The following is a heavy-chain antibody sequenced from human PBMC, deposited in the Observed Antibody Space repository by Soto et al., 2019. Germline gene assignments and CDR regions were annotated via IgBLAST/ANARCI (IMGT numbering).Heavy chain of an antibody. J-gene: IGHJ6*02. Sequence: SVKVSCKASGGTFSSYAISWVRQAPGQGLEWMGGIIPIFGTANYAQKFQGRVTITADESTSTAYMELSSLRSEDTAVYYCACPGYSYGFDYYGMDVWGQGTTVTVSS. CDR3: ACPGYSYGFDYYGMDV. CDR1: GGTFSSYA. V-gene: IGHV1-69*13. D-gene: IGHD5-18*01. CDR2: IIPIFGTA.